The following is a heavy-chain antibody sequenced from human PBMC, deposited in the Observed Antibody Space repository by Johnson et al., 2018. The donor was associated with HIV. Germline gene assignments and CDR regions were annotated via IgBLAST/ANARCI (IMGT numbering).Heavy chain of an antibody. CDR3: ARDRYSYGQPMHAFDI. D-gene: IGHD5-18*01. CDR2: IQNDGANK. J-gene: IGHJ3*02. Sequence: QVQLVESGGGVVQPGESLRLSCVVTGFSISNYGVHWVRQAPGTGLEWVAFIQNDGANKYYANSVKDRSTISSDNSKTTLYLQMGSLSAEDMAVYYCARDRYSYGQPMHAFDIWGQGTMVTVSS. CDR1: GFSISNYG. V-gene: IGHV3-30*02.